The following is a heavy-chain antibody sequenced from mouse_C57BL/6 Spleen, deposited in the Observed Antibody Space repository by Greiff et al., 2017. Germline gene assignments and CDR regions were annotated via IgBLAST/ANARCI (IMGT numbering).Heavy chain of an antibody. Sequence: VQLQQPGAELVRPGSSVKLSCKASGYTFTSYWMDWVKQRPGQGLEWIGNFYPSDNETHYNQKFKDKATLTVDKSSSTAYMQLSRLTSEDSAVYCCARAGLFAYWGQGTLVTVSA. V-gene: IGHV1-61*01. J-gene: IGHJ3*01. CDR2: FYPSDNET. CDR1: GYTFTSYW. CDR3: ARAGLFAY.